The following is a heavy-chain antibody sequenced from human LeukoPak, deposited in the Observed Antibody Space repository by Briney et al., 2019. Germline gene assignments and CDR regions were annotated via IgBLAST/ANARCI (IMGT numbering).Heavy chain of an antibody. CDR2: IYYSGST. V-gene: IGHV4-59*01. CDR1: GGSISSYY. Sequence: SETLSLTCTVSGGSISSYYWSWIRQPPGKGLEWIGYIYYSGSTNYNPSLKSRVTISVGASKNQFSLKLSSVTAADAAVYYCARAQIYGSGSYDDYWGQGTLVTVSS. CDR3: ARAQIYGSGSYDDY. D-gene: IGHD3-10*01. J-gene: IGHJ4*02.